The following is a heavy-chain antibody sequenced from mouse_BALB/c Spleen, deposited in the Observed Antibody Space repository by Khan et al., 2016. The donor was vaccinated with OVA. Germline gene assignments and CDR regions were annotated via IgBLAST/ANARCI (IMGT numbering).Heavy chain of an antibody. D-gene: IGHD1-1*01. CDR3: ARGNYYGSTSWFGY. V-gene: IGHV1-9*01. CDR1: GYTFSSYW. Sequence: VQLQQSGAELMKPGASVKISCKATGYTFSSYWIEWVKQRPGHGLEWIGEILPGSNSSNYNERFKGRATITADTSSNTAYIQLSSLTSEDSAIYYWARGNYYGSTSWFGYWGQGTLVTVST. CDR2: ILPGSNSS. J-gene: IGHJ3*01.